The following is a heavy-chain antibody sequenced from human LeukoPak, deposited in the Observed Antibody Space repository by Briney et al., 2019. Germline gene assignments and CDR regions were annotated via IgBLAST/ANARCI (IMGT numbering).Heavy chain of an antibody. CDR2: IIPILGIA. D-gene: IGHD6-19*01. V-gene: IGHV1-69*04. Sequence: AASVKVSCKASGGTFSSYAISWVRQAPGQGLEWMGRIIPILGIANYAQKFQGRVTITADTSTDTAYMELSSLRSEDTAVYYCATDKGSGWYYVYWGQGTLVTVSS. CDR3: ATDKGSGWYYVY. CDR1: GGTFSSYA. J-gene: IGHJ4*02.